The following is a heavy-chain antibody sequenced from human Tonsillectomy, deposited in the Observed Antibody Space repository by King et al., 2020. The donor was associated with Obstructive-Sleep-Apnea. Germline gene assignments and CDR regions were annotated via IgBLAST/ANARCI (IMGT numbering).Heavy chain of an antibody. V-gene: IGHV4-30-4*07. Sequence: VQLQESGPGLVKPSQTLSLTCGVSGGSISTGGYSWSWIRQPPGKGLEWIGYIYYSGSTYYNPSLRSRVTISADTSRNHFFLNLKSVTGADTAVYFCARYILTGNYVRYFDLWGRGTLVTVSS. D-gene: IGHD3-9*01. J-gene: IGHJ2*01. CDR3: ARYILTGNYVRYFDL. CDR1: GGSISTGGYS. CDR2: IYYSGST.